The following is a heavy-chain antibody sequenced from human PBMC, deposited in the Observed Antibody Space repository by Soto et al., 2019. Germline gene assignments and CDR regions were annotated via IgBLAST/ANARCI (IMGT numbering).Heavy chain of an antibody. Sequence: PGGSLRLSCAASGFSVSSNYLTWVRQAPGKGLKWVSVLYPDGRAYYADSVKGRFTLSTDNSKNSVYLQMNTLRDEDTALYYCAKGLGREDHDNRGYFHLDSWGQGTLVTVPQ. J-gene: IGHJ4*02. D-gene: IGHD3-22*01. CDR2: LYPDGRA. V-gene: IGHV3-53*05. CDR1: GFSVSSNY. CDR3: AKGLGREDHDNRGYFHLDS.